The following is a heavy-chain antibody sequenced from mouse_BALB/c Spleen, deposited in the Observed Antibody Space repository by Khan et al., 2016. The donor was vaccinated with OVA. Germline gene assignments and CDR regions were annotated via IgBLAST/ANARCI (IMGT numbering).Heavy chain of an antibody. Sequence: EVALVESGGDLVKPGGSLKLSCAASGFTFSTYGMSWVRQAPDKRLEWVATVSTGGSYTYYPDSVKGRFTISRDNAKNTLYLQMSGLRSEDTAMFYCTRLAYYYDSEGFAYWGPGTLVTVSA. CDR2: VSTGGSYT. CDR1: GFTFSTYG. CDR3: TRLAYYYDSEGFAY. V-gene: IGHV5-6*01. J-gene: IGHJ3*01. D-gene: IGHD1-1*01.